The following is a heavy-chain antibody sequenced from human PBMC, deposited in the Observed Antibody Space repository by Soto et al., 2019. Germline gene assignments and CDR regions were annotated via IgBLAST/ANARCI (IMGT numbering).Heavy chain of an antibody. D-gene: IGHD6-19*01. CDR1: GYTFTGYY. CDR3: ARGLAPAPYYYYYYMDV. J-gene: IGHJ6*03. CDR2: INPNSGST. V-gene: IGHV1-2*02. Sequence: ASVKVSCKASGYTFTGYYMHWVRQAPGQGLEWMGWINPNSGSTYYADSVKGRFTISRDNSKNTLYLQMNSLRAEDTAVYYCARGLAPAPYYYYYYMDVWGKGTTVTVSS.